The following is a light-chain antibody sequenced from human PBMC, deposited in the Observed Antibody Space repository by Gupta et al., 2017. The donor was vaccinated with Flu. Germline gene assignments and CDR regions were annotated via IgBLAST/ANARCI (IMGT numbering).Light chain of an antibody. CDR1: RSNIGSNT. J-gene: IGLJ3*02. CDR3: ESGDDSLNGRV. CDR2: SDN. Sequence: SVLTQPPSASGTPGQGVPISCSGSRSNIGSNTVHWSQQVPATDPNLLIYSDNRRPSGVPDRFSGSKSGTSASLAISGLQVEDEADYYCESGDDSLNGRVFGGGTKLAVL. V-gene: IGLV1-44*01.